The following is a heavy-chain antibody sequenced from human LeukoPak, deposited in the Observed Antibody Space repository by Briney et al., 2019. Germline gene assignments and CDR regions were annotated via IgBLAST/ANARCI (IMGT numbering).Heavy chain of an antibody. Sequence: GGSLRLSCAASGFTLSSNAMSWVRQAPGKGLEWVSAISGSGGSTYYADSVKGRFTISGDNSKNTLFLQMNSLRAEDTAVYYCAKDQWGLDHWGQGTLVTVSS. CDR3: AKDQWGLDH. J-gene: IGHJ4*02. D-gene: IGHD1-26*01. V-gene: IGHV3-23*01. CDR1: GFTLSSNA. CDR2: ISGSGGST.